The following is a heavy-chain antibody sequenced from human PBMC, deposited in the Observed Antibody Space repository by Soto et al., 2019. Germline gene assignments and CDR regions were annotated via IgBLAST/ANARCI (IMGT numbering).Heavy chain of an antibody. CDR3: AREGSLYNDYLSNCADY. Sequence: EVQLVESGGGLVQPGGSLRLSCEASGFTFSSYSMIWVRQAPGKGLEWVSSISTTSSYIYYADSVKGRFTISRDNAKNSIYLLMNSLRAEDTAVYYCAREGSLYNDYLSNCADYWGQGTLVTVSS. D-gene: IGHD4-4*01. V-gene: IGHV3-21*01. J-gene: IGHJ4*02. CDR1: GFTFSSYS. CDR2: ISTTSSYI.